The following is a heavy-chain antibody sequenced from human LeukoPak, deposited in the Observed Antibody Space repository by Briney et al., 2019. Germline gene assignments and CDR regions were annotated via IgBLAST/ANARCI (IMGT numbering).Heavy chain of an antibody. J-gene: IGHJ1*01. CDR1: GDSVSSGY. CDR2: ISDSGIT. D-gene: IGHD2-15*01. Sequence: PSETLSLTCTVSGDSVSSGYWTWIRQSPGKGLEWIGYISDSGITDYNHSHKRRLTIPVDTSNNLFSLNLNSVTAADTAVYYCAGRGHRYSRDWGQGILVTVSS. CDR3: AGRGHRYSRD. V-gene: IGHV4-4*09.